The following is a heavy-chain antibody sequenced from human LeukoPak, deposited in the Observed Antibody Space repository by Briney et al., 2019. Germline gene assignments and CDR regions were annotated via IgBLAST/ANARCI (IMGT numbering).Heavy chain of an antibody. CDR3: ARVLRAVAGPNDYYMDV. D-gene: IGHD6-19*01. Sequence: SETLSLTCTVSGGSISSSSYYWGWIRQPPGKGLEWIGSIYYSGSTYCNPSLKSRVTISVDTSKNQFSLKLSSVTAADTAVYYCARVLRAVAGPNDYYMDVWGKGTTVTISS. CDR1: GGSISSSSYY. CDR2: IYYSGST. V-gene: IGHV4-39*07. J-gene: IGHJ6*03.